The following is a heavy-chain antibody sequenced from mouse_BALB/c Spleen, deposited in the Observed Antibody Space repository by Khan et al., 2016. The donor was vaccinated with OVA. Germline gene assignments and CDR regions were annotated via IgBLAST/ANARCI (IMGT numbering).Heavy chain of an antibody. CDR2: IWSGGTT. J-gene: IGHJ3*01. D-gene: IGHD2-12*01. CDR3: ARNSYRYDFTY. CDR1: GFSLTTYG. V-gene: IGHV2-2*01. Sequence: QVQLQQSGPGLVQPSQSLSITCTVSGFSLTTYGIHWVRQSPGKGLEWLGVIWSGGTTDYNAPFISRLSFSKDNSKSQVFFKMNSLQADDTAIYSCARNSYRYDFTYWGQGTLVTVSA.